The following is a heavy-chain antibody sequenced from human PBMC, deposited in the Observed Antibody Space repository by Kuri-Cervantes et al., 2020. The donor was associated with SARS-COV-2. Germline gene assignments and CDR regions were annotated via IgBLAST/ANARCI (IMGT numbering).Heavy chain of an antibody. V-gene: IGHV3-23*01. D-gene: IGHD7-27*01. CDR2: ISGSGGST. CDR3: ARVPSGDGAWYFDL. J-gene: IGHJ2*01. Sequence: GESLKSSCAASGFTFSSYAMSWVRQAPGKGLEWVSAISGSGGSTYYADSVKGRFTISRDNSKNTLYLQMNSLRAEDTAVYYCARVPSGDGAWYFDLWGRGTLVTVSS. CDR1: GFTFSSYA.